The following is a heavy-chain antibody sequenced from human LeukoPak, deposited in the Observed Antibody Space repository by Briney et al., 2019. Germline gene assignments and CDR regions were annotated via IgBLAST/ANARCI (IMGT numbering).Heavy chain of an antibody. CDR3: ARHPYYPYYYMDV. CDR2: IYYSGST. CDR1: GGSISSSSYY. V-gene: IGHV4-39*01. J-gene: IGHJ6*03. Sequence: SETLSLTCTVSGGSISSSSYYWGWIRQPPGKGLEWIGNIYYSGSTYYNPSLKSRVTISVDTSKNQLSLKLSSVTAADTAVYYCARHPYYPYYYMDVWGKGTTVTISS.